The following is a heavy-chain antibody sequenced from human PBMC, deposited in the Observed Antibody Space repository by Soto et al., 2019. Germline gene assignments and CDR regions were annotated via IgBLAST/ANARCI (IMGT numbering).Heavy chain of an antibody. CDR3: AGRYGDKFYS. Sequence: SETLSLTCAVYGGSFSGYYWSWIRQPPGKGLEWIGEINRSGSTKYNPSLKSRVTISVDTSKNQFSLKLSSVTAADTAVYYCAGRYGDKFYSWGQGTLVTVSS. CDR2: INRSGST. V-gene: IGHV4-34*01. CDR1: GGSFSGYY. J-gene: IGHJ5*01. D-gene: IGHD4-17*01.